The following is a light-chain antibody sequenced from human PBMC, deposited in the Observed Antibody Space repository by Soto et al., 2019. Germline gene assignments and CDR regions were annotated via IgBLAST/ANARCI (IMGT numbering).Light chain of an antibody. CDR1: QSINIW. Sequence: IQRTQAPWTLSASVGDRVTIPCLASQSINIWLAWYQQKPGKAPKLLIYDASSLQSGVPSRFRGSTSGTEFTLTISSLQPDDFATYYCQQYNSYSRSFGGGTKVDIK. J-gene: IGKJ4*01. V-gene: IGKV1-5*01. CDR2: DAS. CDR3: QQYNSYSRS.